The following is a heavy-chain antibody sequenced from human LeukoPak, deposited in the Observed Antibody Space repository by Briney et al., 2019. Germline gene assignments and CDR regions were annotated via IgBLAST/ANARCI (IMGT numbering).Heavy chain of an antibody. J-gene: IGHJ5*02. D-gene: IGHD3-10*01. CDR1: GSSISSYY. Sequence: SETLSLTCTVSGSSISSYYWSWIRQPPGKGLEWIGYIYYSGNTNYNSSLESRVTISVDTSKNQSSLRLNSVTAADTAVYYCVRGRAWFDPWGQGTLVTVSS. CDR3: VRGRAWFDP. CDR2: IYYSGNT. V-gene: IGHV4-59*01.